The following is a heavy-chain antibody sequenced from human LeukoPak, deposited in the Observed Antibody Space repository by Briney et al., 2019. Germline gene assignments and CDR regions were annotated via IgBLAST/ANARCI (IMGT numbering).Heavy chain of an antibody. CDR3: ARVGSSGWYLGAFDI. CDR2: TYYSGSP. J-gene: IGHJ3*02. V-gene: IGHV4-59*11. CDR1: GVSITSHY. Sequence: PSETLSLTCTVSGVSITSHYWTWIRQPPGRGLEWVGYTYYSGSPNYNPSLKSRVTISVDTSKNQFSLKLSAVTAADTAVYYCARVGSSGWYLGAFDIWGQGTMVTVSS. D-gene: IGHD6-19*01.